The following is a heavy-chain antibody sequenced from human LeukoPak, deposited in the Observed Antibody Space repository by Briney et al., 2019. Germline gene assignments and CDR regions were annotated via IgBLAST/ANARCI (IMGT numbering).Heavy chain of an antibody. V-gene: IGHV1-24*01. CDR3: ATVRASVLRYFDWLFGSFDY. Sequence: ASVKVSCKVSGYTLTELSMHWVRQAPGKGLGWMGGFDPEDGETIYAQKFQGRVTMTEDTSTDTAYMELSSLRSEDTAVYYCATVRASVLRYFDWLFGSFDYWGQGTLVTVSS. J-gene: IGHJ4*02. CDR1: GYTLTELS. D-gene: IGHD3-9*01. CDR2: FDPEDGET.